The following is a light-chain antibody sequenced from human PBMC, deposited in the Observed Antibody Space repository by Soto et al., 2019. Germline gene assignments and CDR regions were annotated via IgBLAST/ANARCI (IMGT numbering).Light chain of an antibody. Sequence: EIVMTQSPATLSVSPGERATLSCRASQTVSSNLAWYQQKPGQAPRLLIYGASTSATGIPARFSGSGSGTEFTLTISSLQSEDFAVYYCQQYHKWPPLTFGGGTKVEI. CDR1: QTVSSN. CDR3: QQYHKWPPLT. V-gene: IGKV3-15*01. CDR2: GAS. J-gene: IGKJ4*01.